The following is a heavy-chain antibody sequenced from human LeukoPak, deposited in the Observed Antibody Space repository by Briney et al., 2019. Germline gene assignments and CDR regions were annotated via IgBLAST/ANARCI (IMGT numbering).Heavy chain of an antibody. Sequence: PGGSLRLSCAASGFTFSTYWMSWVRQAPGKGLEWVASIKQDGSEKYSVDSVKGRFTISRDNAKNSLYLQMNGLRAEDTAVYYCARQIGWRDAFDIWGQGTMVTVSS. CDR2: IKQDGSEK. J-gene: IGHJ3*02. CDR1: GFTFSTYW. V-gene: IGHV3-7*01. CDR3: ARQIGWRDAFDI. D-gene: IGHD6-19*01.